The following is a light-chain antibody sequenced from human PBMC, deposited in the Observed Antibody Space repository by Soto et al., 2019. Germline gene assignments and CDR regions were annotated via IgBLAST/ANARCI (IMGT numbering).Light chain of an antibody. CDR2: DSS. V-gene: IGKV3D-20*01. J-gene: IGKJ4*01. CDR3: QQYGSSPYT. CDR1: QSVPSSY. Sequence: EIVLTQSPATLSLSPGERATLSCGASQSVPSSYLAWYQQKPGLAPRLLIYDSSSRATGIPDRCSGSGSGTDFTLTISRLEPEDCAVFYGQQYGSSPYTFGGGTKVEIK.